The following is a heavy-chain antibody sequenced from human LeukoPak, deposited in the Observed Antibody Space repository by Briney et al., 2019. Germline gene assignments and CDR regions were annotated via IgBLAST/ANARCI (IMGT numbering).Heavy chain of an antibody. V-gene: IGHV3-23*01. Sequence: GGSLRLSCAASGFTFSNYAMSWVRQAPGKGLEWVSGTDTSGGSTYYGDSVKGRFTISRDNSKNTLYLQMNSLRAEGTAVYYCAKAASVLWYLDSWGQGTVVTVSS. CDR3: AKAASVLWYLDS. D-gene: IGHD5/OR15-5a*01. CDR1: GFTFSNYA. J-gene: IGHJ4*02. CDR2: TDTSGGST.